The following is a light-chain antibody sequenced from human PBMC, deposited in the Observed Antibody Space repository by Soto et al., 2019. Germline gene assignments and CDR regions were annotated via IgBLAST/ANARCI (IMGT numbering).Light chain of an antibody. CDR3: QQYNSYSWT. CDR1: QSITGW. CDR2: KAS. Sequence: IQMTQSPPTLSASVGDRVTISCRASQSITGWLAWYQQKPGKAPKLLIYKASSLESGVPSRFSGSGSGTEFTLTISSLQPDDFATYYCQQYNSYSWTFGQGTKVDI. J-gene: IGKJ1*01. V-gene: IGKV1-5*03.